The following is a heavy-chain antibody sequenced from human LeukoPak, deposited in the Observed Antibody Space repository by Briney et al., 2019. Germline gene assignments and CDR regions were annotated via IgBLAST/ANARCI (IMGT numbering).Heavy chain of an antibody. V-gene: IGHV4-59*01. CDR3: ARTDCSGGSCYFDY. CDR2: IYYSGST. J-gene: IGHJ4*02. CDR1: GVSISSYY. D-gene: IGHD2-15*01. Sequence: SETLSLTCTGSGVSISSYYWSWLRQRPGKGREWGGYIYYSGSTNYNPSLKSRVTISVDTSKNQFSLKLSSVTAADTAVYYCARTDCSGGSCYFDYWGQGTLVTVSS.